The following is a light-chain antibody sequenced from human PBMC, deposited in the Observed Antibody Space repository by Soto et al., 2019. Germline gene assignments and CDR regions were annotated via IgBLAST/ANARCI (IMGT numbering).Light chain of an antibody. CDR3: QQRSNWAGT. CDR2: DAS. Sequence: EIVLTQSPATLSLSPGERATLSCRASQSVSSYLSWYQQKPGQAPRLLIYDASNRATGIPARFSGSGSGTDFTLTSSSLEAEDFAFYYCQQRSNWAGTFGQGTKLEIK. V-gene: IGKV3-11*01. J-gene: IGKJ2*01. CDR1: QSVSSY.